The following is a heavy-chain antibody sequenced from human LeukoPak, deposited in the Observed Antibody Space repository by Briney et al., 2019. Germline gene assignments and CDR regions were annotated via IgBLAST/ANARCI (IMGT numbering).Heavy chain of an antibody. D-gene: IGHD3-9*01. CDR2: ISSSSSYI. CDR3: AREGKYYDILTGSRGKGGLDY. J-gene: IGHJ4*02. CDR1: GFTFSSYS. Sequence: GGSLRLSCAASGFTFSSYSMNWVRQAPGKGLEWVSSISSSSSYIYYADSVKGRFTISRDNAKNSLYLQMNSLRAEDTAVYYCAREGKYYDILTGSRGKGGLDYWGQGTLVTVSS. V-gene: IGHV3-21*01.